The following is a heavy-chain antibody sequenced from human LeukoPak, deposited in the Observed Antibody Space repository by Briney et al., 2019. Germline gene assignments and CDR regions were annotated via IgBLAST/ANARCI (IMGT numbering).Heavy chain of an antibody. CDR1: GFTFSSYE. Sequence: GGSLRLSCAASGFTFSSYEMNWFRQAPGKGLEWVSYISSSASTIYYADSVKGRFTISRDNAKNSLYLQMNSLRAEDSAVYYCARKTVGAKNWFDPWGQGTLVTVSS. D-gene: IGHD1-26*01. CDR2: ISSSASTI. CDR3: ARKTVGAKNWFDP. J-gene: IGHJ5*02. V-gene: IGHV3-48*03.